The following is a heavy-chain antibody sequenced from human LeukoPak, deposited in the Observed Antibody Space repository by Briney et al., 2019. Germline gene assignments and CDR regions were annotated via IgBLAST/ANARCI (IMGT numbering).Heavy chain of an antibody. CDR3: ARGRIAKIVVVHSFHYGMDV. V-gene: IGHV4-34*01. Sequence: SETLSLTCAVFGGSFTDYFWTWIRQSPGKGLEWIGEINDFTGNTNYNPSLNSRVSISLEKSKNQFSLELRSVTAADTAVYYCARGRIAKIVVVHSFHYGMDVWGQGTTVTVSS. CDR2: INDFTGNT. CDR1: GGSFTDYF. D-gene: IGHD3-22*01. J-gene: IGHJ6*02.